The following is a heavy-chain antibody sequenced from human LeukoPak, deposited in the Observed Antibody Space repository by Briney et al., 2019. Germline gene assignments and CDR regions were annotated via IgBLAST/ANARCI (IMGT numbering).Heavy chain of an antibody. CDR2: INPNDGDT. CDR1: GYIFTGYY. J-gene: IGHJ4*02. CDR3: ARDATRYCSGARCFFDY. Sequence: ASVKVSCKPSGYIFTGYYMHWVRQAPGQGLAWMGWINPNDGDTNYAQKFQGRVTMTRDTSTSTAYMELKSLRSDDTAVYYCARDATRYCSGARCFFDYWGQGTLVTVSS. D-gene: IGHD2-15*01. V-gene: IGHV1-2*02.